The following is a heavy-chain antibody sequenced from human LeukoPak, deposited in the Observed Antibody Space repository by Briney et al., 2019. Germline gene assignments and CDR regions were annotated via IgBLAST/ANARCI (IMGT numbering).Heavy chain of an antibody. CDR3: AKDQNLGSGLEVWDY. CDR1: GFTFSSYG. Sequence: GGSLRLSCAASGFTFSSYGMSWVRQAPGKGLEWVSAISGSGGSTYYADSVKGRFTISRDNSKNTLYLQMNCLRAEDTAVYYCAKDQNLGSGLEVWDYWGQGTLVTVSS. J-gene: IGHJ4*02. V-gene: IGHV3-23*01. D-gene: IGHD3-10*01. CDR2: ISGSGGST.